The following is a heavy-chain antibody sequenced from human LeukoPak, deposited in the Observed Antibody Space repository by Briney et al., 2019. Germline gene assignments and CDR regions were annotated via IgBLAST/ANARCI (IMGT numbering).Heavy chain of an antibody. CDR1: GDTLTELA. Sequence: ASVKVSCKVSGDTLTELAMHWVRQAPGKGLEWMGGFDREDGKTFYAQKFQGRVTMTEDTSTVTAYMELSSLRSEDTAVYYCARSKGQYHYNWFDPWGQGTLVTVSS. D-gene: IGHD2-2*01. V-gene: IGHV1-24*01. J-gene: IGHJ5*02. CDR2: FDREDGKT. CDR3: ARSKGQYHYNWFDP.